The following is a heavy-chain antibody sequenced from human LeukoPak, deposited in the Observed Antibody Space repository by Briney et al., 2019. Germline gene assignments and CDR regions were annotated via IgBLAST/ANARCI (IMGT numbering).Heavy chain of an antibody. CDR2: IGSGGYT. D-gene: IGHD6-19*01. Sequence: GGSLRLSCVASGITFSRHWMTWVRQTTGKGLEWVSAIGSGGYTYYADSVRGRFTISREDAETSLSLQMNNLRAEDTAVYYCVRQPDSGRYGFDHWGQGTLVTVSS. CDR3: VRQPDSGRYGFDH. J-gene: IGHJ4*02. V-gene: IGHV3-13*01. CDR1: GITFSRHW.